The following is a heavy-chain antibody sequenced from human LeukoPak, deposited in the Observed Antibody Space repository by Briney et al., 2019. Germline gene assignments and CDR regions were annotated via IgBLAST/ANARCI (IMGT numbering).Heavy chain of an antibody. D-gene: IGHD1-26*01. Sequence: PSETLSLTCTVSGGSISSSSYYWGWIRQPPGKGLEWIGSIYYSGSTYYNPSLKSRVTISVDTSKNQFSLKLSSVTAADTAVYYCARGRSGTPYFDYWGQGTLVTVSS. CDR1: GGSISSSSYY. CDR3: ARGRSGTPYFDY. V-gene: IGHV4-39*01. CDR2: IYYSGST. J-gene: IGHJ4*02.